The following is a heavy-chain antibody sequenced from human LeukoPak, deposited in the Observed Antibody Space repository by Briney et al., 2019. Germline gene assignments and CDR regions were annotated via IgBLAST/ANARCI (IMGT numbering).Heavy chain of an antibody. CDR2: IYYSGST. Sequence: SETLSLTCTVSGGSISNFWSWIRQPPGQGLEWIGYIYYSGSTNYNPSLKSRLTISVDTSKNQFSLKLSSVTAADTAVYYCARGVVPAANNWFDPWGQGTLVTVSS. J-gene: IGHJ5*02. CDR3: ARGVVPAANNWFDP. V-gene: IGHV4-59*01. D-gene: IGHD2-2*01. CDR1: GGSISNF.